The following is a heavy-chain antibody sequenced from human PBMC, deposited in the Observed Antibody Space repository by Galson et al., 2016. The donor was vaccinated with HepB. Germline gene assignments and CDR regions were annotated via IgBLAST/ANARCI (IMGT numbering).Heavy chain of an antibody. CDR1: GFTFSDYY. J-gene: IGHJ4*02. CDR2: ISSSASTI. V-gene: IGHV3-11*01. D-gene: IGHD2-15*01. Sequence: SLRLSCAASGFTFSDYYMSWIRQAPGKGLEWVSLISSSASTIYYAASVKGRFTISRDNAKNSLYLQMNSLRAEDTAVYYCAREVSGGSCSDYWGQGTLVTVSS. CDR3: AREVSGGSCSDY.